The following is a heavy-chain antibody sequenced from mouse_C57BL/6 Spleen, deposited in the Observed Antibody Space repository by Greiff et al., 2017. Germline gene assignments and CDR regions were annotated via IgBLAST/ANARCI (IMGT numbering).Heavy chain of an antibody. D-gene: IGHD2-4*01. CDR1: GFTFSDYG. V-gene: IGHV5-17*01. CDR2: ISSGSSTI. CDR3: AREAIYYYYDGAMDY. J-gene: IGHJ4*01. Sequence: EVQVVESGGGLVKPGGSLKLSCAASGFTFSDYGMHWVRQAPEKGLEWVAYISSGSSTIYYADTVKGRFTISRDNAKNTLFLQMTSLRSEDTAMCYCAREAIYYYYDGAMDYWGQGTSVTVSS.